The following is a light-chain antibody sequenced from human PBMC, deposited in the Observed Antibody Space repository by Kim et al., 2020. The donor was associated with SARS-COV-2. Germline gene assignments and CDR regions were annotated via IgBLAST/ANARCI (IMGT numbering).Light chain of an antibody. CDR1: ALPDKQ. CDR3: QSADGSGTYV. J-gene: IGLJ1*01. V-gene: IGLV3-25*03. Sequence: SYELTQPPSVSVSPGQTARITCSGDALPDKQTYWYQQKSGQAPLLLIYKDSERPSGIPGRFSGSSSGTTVTLTISGVQAEDDADYYCQSADGSGTYVFET. CDR2: KDS.